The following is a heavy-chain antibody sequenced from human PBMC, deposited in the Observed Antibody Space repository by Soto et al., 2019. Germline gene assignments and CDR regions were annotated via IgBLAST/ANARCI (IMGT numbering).Heavy chain of an antibody. CDR2: ISWNSGSI. CDR1: GFTFDDYA. Sequence: GGSLRLSCAASGFTFDDYAMHWVRQAPGKGLEWVSGISWNSGSIGYADSVKGRFTISRANAKNSLYLQMNSLRAEDTALYYCAKDMGALWELVFDYWGQGTLVTVSS. V-gene: IGHV3-9*01. J-gene: IGHJ4*02. D-gene: IGHD1-26*01. CDR3: AKDMGALWELVFDY.